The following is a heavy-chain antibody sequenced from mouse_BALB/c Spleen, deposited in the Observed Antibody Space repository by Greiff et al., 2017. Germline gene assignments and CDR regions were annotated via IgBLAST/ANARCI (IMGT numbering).Heavy chain of an antibody. V-gene: IGHV1-12*01. CDR1: GYTFTSYN. CDR2: IYPGNGDT. D-gene: IGHD1-1*02. Sequence: QVQLQQPGAELVKPGASVKMSCKASGYTFTSYNMHWVKQTPGQGLEWIGAIYPGNGDTSYNQKFKGKATLTADKSSSTAYMQLSSLTSEDSAVYYSARPIGTRTPCAYWGQGTLGTVSA. J-gene: IGHJ3*01. CDR3: ARPIGTRTPCAY.